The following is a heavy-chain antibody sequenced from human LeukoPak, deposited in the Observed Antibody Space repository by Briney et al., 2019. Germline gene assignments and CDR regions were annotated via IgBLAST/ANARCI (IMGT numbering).Heavy chain of an antibody. CDR1: GFTFSNCA. Sequence: GGSLRLSCAASGFTFSNCAMSWVRQAPEKGLEWVSGISGSGSSTYYADSVKGRFTISRDNSESTLSLQMNSLRADDTAIYYCAKSCNSGNCYYNYWGQGTLVTVSS. D-gene: IGHD2/OR15-2a*01. J-gene: IGHJ4*02. CDR2: ISGSGSST. V-gene: IGHV3-23*01. CDR3: AKSCNSGNCYYNY.